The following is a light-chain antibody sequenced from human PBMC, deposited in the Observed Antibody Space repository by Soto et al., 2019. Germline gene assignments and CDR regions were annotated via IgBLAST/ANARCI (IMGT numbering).Light chain of an antibody. CDR3: QQRSNWLVYT. CDR1: QGVSSY. Sequence: EIVLTQSPATLSLSPGERATLSCRASQGVSSYLAWYQQKPGQAPRLLIYDASNRATGIPARFSGSGSGTDFTLTISSLEPEDFAVYYCQQRSNWLVYTFGQGTKLEIK. CDR2: DAS. V-gene: IGKV3-11*01. J-gene: IGKJ2*01.